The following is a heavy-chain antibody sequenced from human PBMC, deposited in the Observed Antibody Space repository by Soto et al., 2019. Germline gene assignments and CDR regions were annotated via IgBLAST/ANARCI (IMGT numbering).Heavy chain of an antibody. CDR2: VYYTGDT. V-gene: IGHV4-59*08. Sequence: QVQLQQSGPRLVKPSETLSLTCTVSSGPDRSHNWGWIRQPPGRGLEWIGYVYYTGDTAYNPSLRGRVTISAHTPTNDISLTLNSLTAADPAVYYCVRQGIDYLHGLVDVWGQGTTVSVSS. CDR3: VRQGIDYLHGLVDV. D-gene: IGHD4-17*01. J-gene: IGHJ6*02. CDR1: SGPDRSHN.